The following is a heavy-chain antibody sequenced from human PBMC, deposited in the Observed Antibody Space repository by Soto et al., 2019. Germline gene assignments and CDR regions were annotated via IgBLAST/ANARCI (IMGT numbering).Heavy chain of an antibody. D-gene: IGHD1-1*01. J-gene: IGHJ5*02. V-gene: IGHV1-18*01. CDR1: CYTFTSYC. CDR2: ISAYNGNT. CDR3: ARDGGVATEGTPVDP. Sequence: ASVKVSCKASCYTFTSYCISWVRQAPGQGLEWMGWISAYNGNTNYAQKLQGRVTMTTDTSTSTAYMELRSLRSDDTAVYYCARDGGVATEGTPVDPWGQGTLVTVSS.